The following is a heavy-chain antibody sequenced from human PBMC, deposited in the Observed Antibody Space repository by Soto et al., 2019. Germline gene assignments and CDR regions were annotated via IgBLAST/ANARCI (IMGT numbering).Heavy chain of an antibody. V-gene: IGHV3-13*01. D-gene: IGHD6-6*01. J-gene: IGHJ6*02. CDR2: IGTAGDT. CDR3: ARSRARRNSDCYGMDV. CDR1: GFTFSSYD. Sequence: PGGSLRLSCAASGFTFSSYDMHWVRQATGKGLEWVSAIGTAGDTYYPGSVKGRFTISRENAKNSLYLQMNSLRAGDTAVYYCARSRARRNSDCYGMDVWGQGTTVTVSS.